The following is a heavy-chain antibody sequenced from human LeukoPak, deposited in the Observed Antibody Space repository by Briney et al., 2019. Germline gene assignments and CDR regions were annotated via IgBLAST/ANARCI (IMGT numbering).Heavy chain of an antibody. CDR2: TYYRSEWHS. J-gene: IGHJ3*01. V-gene: IGHV6-1*01. CDR3: ARVPTLGAFDL. CDR1: GDRVSNQRAT. Sequence: SETLSLTCAISGDRVSNQRATWTRITQSPSRGLEYLGRTYYRSEWHSEYAVSVRSRLTINPDTSKNQFSLHLNSVTPQETAVYYCARVPTLGAFDLWGPGTMVTVSS.